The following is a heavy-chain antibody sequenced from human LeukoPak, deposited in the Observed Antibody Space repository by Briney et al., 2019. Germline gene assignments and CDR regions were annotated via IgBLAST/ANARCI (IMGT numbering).Heavy chain of an antibody. J-gene: IGHJ4*02. CDR3: ARRAYDWYYFDY. CDR1: GYSFTISW. V-gene: IGHV5-51*01. CDR2: IYPGDPDT. D-gene: IGHD5-12*01. Sequence: GESLKISCKDSGYSFTISWIGWVRQMPGKGLEWMGIIYPGDPDTRYSPSFQGQVTISADKSISTAYLQWSSLKASDTAMYYCARRAYDWYYFDYWGQGTLVTVSS.